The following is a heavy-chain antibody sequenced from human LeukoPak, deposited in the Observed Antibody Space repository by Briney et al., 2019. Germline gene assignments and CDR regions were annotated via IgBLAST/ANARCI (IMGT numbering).Heavy chain of an antibody. CDR3: ARWGPYCSSTSCYGLGY. CDR2: INSDGSDT. V-gene: IGHV3-74*01. Sequence: GGSLRLSCAASGFTFSSYAMSWVRQAPGKGLVWVSRINSDGSDTSYADSVKGRFTISRDNAKNTLYLQMNSLRPEDTAVYYCARWGPYCSSTSCYGLGYWGQGTLVTVSS. D-gene: IGHD2-2*01. J-gene: IGHJ4*02. CDR1: GFTFSSYA.